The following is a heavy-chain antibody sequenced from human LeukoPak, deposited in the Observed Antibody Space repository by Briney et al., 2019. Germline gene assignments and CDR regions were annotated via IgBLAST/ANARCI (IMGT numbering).Heavy chain of an antibody. Sequence: SQTLSLTCTVSGGSISGADYYWSWIRQPPGKGLEWIGYVYHSGLTYYNPSLKSRVTISVDTSKNQFSLKLSSVTAADTAVYYCARDRSPNCSGGSCPYFDYWGQGTLVTVSS. V-gene: IGHV4-30-4*01. D-gene: IGHD2-15*01. CDR2: VYHSGLT. J-gene: IGHJ4*02. CDR1: GGSISGADYY. CDR3: ARDRSPNCSGGSCPYFDY.